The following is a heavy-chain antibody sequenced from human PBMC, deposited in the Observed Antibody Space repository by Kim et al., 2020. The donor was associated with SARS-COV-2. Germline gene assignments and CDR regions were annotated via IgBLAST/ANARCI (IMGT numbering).Heavy chain of an antibody. CDR2: IYYSGST. V-gene: IGHV4-59*01. J-gene: IGHJ4*02. Sequence: SETLSLTCTVSGGSISSYYWSWIRQPPGKGLEWIGYIYYSGSTNYNPSLKSRVTISVDTSKNQFSLKLSSVTAADTAVYYCARTNYYDSSGYYSVGQYYFDYWGQGTLVTVSS. CDR3: ARTNYYDSSGYYSVGQYYFDY. CDR1: GGSISSYY. D-gene: IGHD3-22*01.